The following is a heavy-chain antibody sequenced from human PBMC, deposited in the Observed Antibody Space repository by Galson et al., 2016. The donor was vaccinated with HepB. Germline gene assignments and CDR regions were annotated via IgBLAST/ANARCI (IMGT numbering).Heavy chain of an antibody. CDR3: AKVSYRANNGYSGAFES. D-gene: IGHD3-22*01. CDR2: ISADAFET. CDR1: GFTLGNYA. V-gene: IGHV3-23*01. J-gene: IGHJ4*02. Sequence: SLRLSCAASGFTLGNYAMAWVRQAPGKGLEWVSSISADAFETHYRDDLQGRSTISRDTSENTLDLQMSSLRAEDTAVYYCAKVSYRANNGYSGAFESWGQGALVTVSS.